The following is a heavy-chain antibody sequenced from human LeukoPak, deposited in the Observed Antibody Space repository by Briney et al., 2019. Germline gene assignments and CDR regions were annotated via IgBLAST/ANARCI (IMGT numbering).Heavy chain of an antibody. CDR3: ARDKALDSDGSGFYYNRGLDC. Sequence: SDTLSLTCDVSGGSMNNSYWSWIRQPAGEGLEWIGRIYATGSTDYNPSLKSRMTMSIDTSKNQFSLKLTSVTAADTAVYFCARDKALDSDGSGFYYNRGLDCWGQGTLVIVSS. V-gene: IGHV4-4*07. CDR1: GGSMNNSY. J-gene: IGHJ4*02. D-gene: IGHD3-22*01. CDR2: IYATGST.